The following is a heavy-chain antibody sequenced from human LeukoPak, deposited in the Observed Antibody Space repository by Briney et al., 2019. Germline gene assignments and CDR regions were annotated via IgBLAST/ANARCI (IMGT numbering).Heavy chain of an antibody. CDR3: ARDVPAAL. Sequence: SETLSLTCIVSGGSISSYYWSWIRQPPGKRLEWIGYIYYSGSTNYNASLKSRVTISVDTSKNQFSLKLSSVTAADTAVYYCARDVPAALSGQGTMVTVSS. CDR1: GGSISSYY. D-gene: IGHD2-2*01. J-gene: IGHJ3*01. CDR2: IYYSGST. V-gene: IGHV4-59*01.